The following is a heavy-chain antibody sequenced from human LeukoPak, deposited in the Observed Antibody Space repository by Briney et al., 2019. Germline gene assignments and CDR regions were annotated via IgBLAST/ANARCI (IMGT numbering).Heavy chain of an antibody. CDR3: LRDLNWSLDQ. Sequence: PGGSLRLSCAVSGFSVSNNYMNWVRQAPGKGLVWVSRIKSDGITITYADSVKGRFTISRDNAKNTLYLQMNSLRAEDTAVYYCLRDLNWSLDQWGQGTLVTVSS. CDR2: IKSDGITI. D-gene: IGHD1-20*01. CDR1: GFSVSNNY. J-gene: IGHJ4*02. V-gene: IGHV3-74*01.